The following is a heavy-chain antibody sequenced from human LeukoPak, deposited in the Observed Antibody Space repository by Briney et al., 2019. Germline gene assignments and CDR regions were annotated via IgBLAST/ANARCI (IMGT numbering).Heavy chain of an antibody. CDR3: ATDLSILDAFDI. V-gene: IGHV1-18*04. D-gene: IGHD3/OR15-3a*01. CDR1: GYTFTGYY. Sequence: ASVKVSCKASGYTFTGYYTHWVRQAPGQGLEWMGWISAYNGNTNYAQKLQGRVTMTTDTSTSTAYMELRSLRSEDTAVYYCATDLSILDAFDIWGQGTMVTVSS. CDR2: ISAYNGNT. J-gene: IGHJ3*02.